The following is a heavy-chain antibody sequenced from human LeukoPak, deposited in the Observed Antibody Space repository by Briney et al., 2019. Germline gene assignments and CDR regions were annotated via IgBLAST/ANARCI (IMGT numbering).Heavy chain of an antibody. CDR3: AKRVQLWYYYYYYYMDV. CDR2: ISYDGSNK. V-gene: IGHV3-30*04. CDR1: GLTFSSYA. Sequence: PGGSLRLSCAASGLTFSSYAMHWVRQAPGKGLEGVAVISYDGSNKYYADSVKGRFTVSRDNSKNTLYLQMNSLRAEDTAVYYCAKRVQLWYYYYYYYMDVWGKGTTVTVSS. D-gene: IGHD5-18*01. J-gene: IGHJ6*03.